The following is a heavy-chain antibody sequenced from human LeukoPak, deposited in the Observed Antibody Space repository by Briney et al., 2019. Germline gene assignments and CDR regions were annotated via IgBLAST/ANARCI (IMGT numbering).Heavy chain of an antibody. CDR2: RSIYNGNT. D-gene: IGHD6-19*01. J-gene: IGHJ3*02. V-gene: IGHV1-18*01. CDR1: GYDFINYG. Sequence: ASVKVSCKASGYDFINYGISWVRQAPGQGLEWMGWRSIYNGNTDYKLQGRVTMTTDTSTNTAYMEVRSLRSDDTAVYYCARDKPSGWQKRNAFDIWGQGTMVTVSS. CDR3: ARDKPSGWQKRNAFDI.